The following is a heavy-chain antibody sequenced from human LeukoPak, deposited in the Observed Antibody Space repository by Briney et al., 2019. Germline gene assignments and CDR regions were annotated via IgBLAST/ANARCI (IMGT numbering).Heavy chain of an antibody. J-gene: IGHJ4*02. CDR2: IYHRGNI. CDR3: ARDRVASPWYYFDS. CDR1: GGSIINSNW. V-gene: IGHV4-4*02. Sequence: SGTLSLTCAVSGGSIINSNWWSWVRQPPGKGLEWLGEIYHRGNIDYNPSFKSRITISIDKSKNQFSLKLSSVTAADTAVYYCARDRVASPWYYFDSWGQGTLVTVSS. D-gene: IGHD3-3*02.